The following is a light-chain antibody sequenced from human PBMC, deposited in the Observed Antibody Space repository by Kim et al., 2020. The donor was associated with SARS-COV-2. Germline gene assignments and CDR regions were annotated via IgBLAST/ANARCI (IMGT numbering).Light chain of an antibody. CDR1: RRVVSAH. V-gene: IGKV3-20*01. J-gene: IGKJ1*01. Sequence: LPRGGGATPSRAGRRVVSAHLGWYQQKPGQAPRLLFSGASSRATGTPARFSGSGSGTDFTLTISSLEPEDFAVYYCQQYHNFRWTFGQGTKVDIK. CDR2: GAS. CDR3: QQYHNFRWT.